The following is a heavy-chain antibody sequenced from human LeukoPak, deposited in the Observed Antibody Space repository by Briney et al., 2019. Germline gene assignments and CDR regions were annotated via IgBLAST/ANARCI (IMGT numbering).Heavy chain of an antibody. Sequence: ASVKVSCRASGYTFTNYGVSWVRQAPGQGLEWMGWISTYKGNTKYAQKFQGRVSVTTDTSTSTAYMELRSLTSDDTAVYYCARDRDRNLDLWGRGTLVPVFS. V-gene: IGHV1-18*01. CDR2: ISTYKGNT. D-gene: IGHD1-14*01. J-gene: IGHJ5*02. CDR1: GYTFTNYG. CDR3: ARDRDRNLDL.